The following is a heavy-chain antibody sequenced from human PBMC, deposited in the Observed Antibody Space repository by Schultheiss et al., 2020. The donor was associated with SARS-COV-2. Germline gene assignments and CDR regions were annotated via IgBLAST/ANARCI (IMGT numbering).Heavy chain of an antibody. Sequence: SETLSLTCTVSGGSISSGGYYWSWIRQHPGKGLEWIGNIYYSGSTYYNPSLKSRVTISVDTSKNQCSLKLSSVTAADTAVYYCARDEGEGVDDYYGMDVWGQGTTVTVAS. CDR3: ARDEGEGVDDYYGMDV. CDR1: GGSISSGGYY. D-gene: IGHD2-15*01. J-gene: IGHJ6*02. V-gene: IGHV4-31*03. CDR2: IYYSGST.